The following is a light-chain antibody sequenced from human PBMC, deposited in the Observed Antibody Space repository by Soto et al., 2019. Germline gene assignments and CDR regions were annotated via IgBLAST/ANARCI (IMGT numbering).Light chain of an antibody. V-gene: IGKV3-20*01. J-gene: IGKJ4*01. CDR2: GAS. Sequence: EIVLTQSPGTLFWSTGERATLSCRASQSVSSNYLAWYQQKPGQAPRLLIYGASSRATGIPDRFSGSGSGTDFTLTISRLEPADFAVYYCQQCGSSPLTFGGGTKVEIK. CDR1: QSVSSNY. CDR3: QQCGSSPLT.